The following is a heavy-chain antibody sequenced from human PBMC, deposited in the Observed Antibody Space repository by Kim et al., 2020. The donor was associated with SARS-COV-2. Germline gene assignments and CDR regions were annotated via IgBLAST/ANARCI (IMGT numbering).Heavy chain of an antibody. V-gene: IGHV3-33*01. CDR3: ARWSGTYPLYYFDY. D-gene: IGHD1-26*01. Sequence: YADSVKGRFTISRDDSKNTLSLQMNSLRPEDTAVYYCARWSGTYPLYYFDYWGQGTLVTVSS. J-gene: IGHJ4*02.